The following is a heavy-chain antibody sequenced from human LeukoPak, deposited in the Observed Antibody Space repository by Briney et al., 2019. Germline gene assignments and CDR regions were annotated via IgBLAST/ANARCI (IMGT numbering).Heavy chain of an antibody. CDR2: ISCNGAGT. Sequence: GGSLRLSCAASGVTFSTSAMSGVRQAPGKGGEGVSAISCNGAGTYYAASVKGRFTISRDNSEHTLYLQMNSLTAEDTAVYSCARDPNEWVFDWGQGTLVTVSS. CDR1: GVTFSTSA. J-gene: IGHJ4*02. V-gene: IGHV3-23*01. CDR3: ARDPNEWVFD. D-gene: IGHD2-8*01.